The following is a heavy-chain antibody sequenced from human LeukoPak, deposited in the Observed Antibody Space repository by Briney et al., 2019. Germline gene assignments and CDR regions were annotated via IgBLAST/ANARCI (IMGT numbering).Heavy chain of an antibody. CDR3: ARGRYCSGTSCYKVYYYMDV. CDR1: GYTFTTYG. CDR2: ISAYNGNT. D-gene: IGHD2-2*02. Sequence: ASVKVSCKASGYTFTTYGISWVRQAPGQGLEWMGWISAYNGNTNYAQNLQGRVTMTTDTSTSTAYMELRSLTSNDTAVYYCARGRYCSGTSCYKVYYYMDVWGKGATVTVSS. J-gene: IGHJ6*03. V-gene: IGHV1-18*01.